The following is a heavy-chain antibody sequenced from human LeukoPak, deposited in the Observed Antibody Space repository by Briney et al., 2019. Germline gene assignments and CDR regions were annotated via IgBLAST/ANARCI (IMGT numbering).Heavy chain of an antibody. D-gene: IGHD3-3*01. CDR1: GFTFRSYA. J-gene: IGHJ5*02. CDR3: AKDQDYDFWSGYSENWFDP. V-gene: IGHV3-23*01. Sequence: GSQRLSCAASGFTFRSYAMSWVRQAPGKGLEWVSAISGSGGNTYYADSVKGRFTISRDNSKNTLYLQMNSLRVEDTAVYYCAKDQDYDFWSGYSENWFDPWGQGTLVTVSS. CDR2: ISGSGGNT.